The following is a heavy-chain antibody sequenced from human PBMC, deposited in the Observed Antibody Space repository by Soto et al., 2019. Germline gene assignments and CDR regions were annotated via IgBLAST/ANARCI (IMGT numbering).Heavy chain of an antibody. Sequence: GGSLRLSCAASGFPFSTYAMSWVRQAPGKGLEWVSRINSDGSSTSYADSVKGRFTISRDNAKNTLYLQMNSLRAEDTAVYYCARSGSGSHQSVWGQGTTVTVSS. CDR1: GFPFSTYA. V-gene: IGHV3-74*01. D-gene: IGHD3-10*01. CDR3: ARSGSGSHQSV. CDR2: INSDGSST. J-gene: IGHJ6*02.